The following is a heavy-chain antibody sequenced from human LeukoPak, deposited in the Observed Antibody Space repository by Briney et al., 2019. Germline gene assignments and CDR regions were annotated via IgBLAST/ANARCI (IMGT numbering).Heavy chain of an antibody. CDR2: ISYDGSNK. Sequence: GRSLRLSCAASGFTFSSYAMHWVRQAPGKGLEWVAVISYDGSNKYYADSVKGRFTISRDNSKNTLYLQMNSLRAEDTAVYYCARARGEVTDRYYYYYGMDVWGQGTTVTVSS. CDR1: GFTFSSYA. J-gene: IGHJ6*02. D-gene: IGHD2-21*02. CDR3: ARARGEVTDRYYYYYGMDV. V-gene: IGHV3-30-3*01.